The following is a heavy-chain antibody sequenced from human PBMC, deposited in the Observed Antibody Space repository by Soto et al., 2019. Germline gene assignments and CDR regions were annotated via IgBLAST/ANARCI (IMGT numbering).Heavy chain of an antibody. CDR1: GFTFSSYG. V-gene: IGHV3-30*18. D-gene: IGHD6-13*01. J-gene: IGHJ4*02. Sequence: AGGSLRLSCAASGFTFSSYGMHWVRQAPGKGLEWVAVISYDGSNKYYADSVKGRFTISRDNSKNTLYLQMSSLRAEDTAVYYCAKDAAAGFDYWGQGTRVTVSS. CDR2: ISYDGSNK. CDR3: AKDAAAGFDY.